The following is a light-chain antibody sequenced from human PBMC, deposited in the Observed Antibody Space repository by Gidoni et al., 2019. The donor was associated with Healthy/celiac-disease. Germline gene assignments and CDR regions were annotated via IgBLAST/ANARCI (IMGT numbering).Light chain of an antibody. CDR2: NAS. J-gene: IGKJ2*01. Sequence: DIQMTQAPSTLSASVGDRVTITCRASQSISSWLAWYQQKPGKAPKLLIYNASSLESGVPSSFSGSGSGTDFTLTISSLQPDDFATYYCQQYNSYSPFTFGQXTKLEIK. CDR1: QSISSW. CDR3: QQYNSYSPFT. V-gene: IGKV1-5*03.